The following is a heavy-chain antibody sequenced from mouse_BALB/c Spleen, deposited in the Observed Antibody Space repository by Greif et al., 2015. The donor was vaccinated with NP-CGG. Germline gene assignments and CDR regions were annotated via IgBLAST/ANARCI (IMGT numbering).Heavy chain of an antibody. CDR2: ISSGGGST. CDR3: ARPFYYDYDGGFAY. J-gene: IGHJ3*01. V-gene: IGHV5-12-1*01. Sequence: EVQLVESGGGLVKPGGSLKLSCAASGFAFSSYDMSWVRQTPEKRLEWVAYISSGGGSTYYPDTVKGRFTISRDNAKNTLYLRMSSLKSEDTAMYYCARPFYYDYDGGFAYWCQGTLVTVSA. CDR1: GFAFSSYD. D-gene: IGHD2-4*01.